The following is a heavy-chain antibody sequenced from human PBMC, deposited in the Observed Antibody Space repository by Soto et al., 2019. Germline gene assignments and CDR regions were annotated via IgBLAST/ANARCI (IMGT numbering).Heavy chain of an antibody. CDR2: INSDGSST. V-gene: IGHV3-74*01. CDR1: GFTFSSYW. J-gene: IGHJ2*01. D-gene: IGHD1-26*01. Sequence: EVQLVESGGGLVQPGGSLRLSCAASGFTFSSYWMHWVRQAPGKGLVWVSRINSDGSSTSYADSVKGRFTISRDNAKNTLYLQMNSLRAEDTSVYYCAWGGSLNWYFDLCGRDTLVTVSS. CDR3: AWGGSLNWYFDL.